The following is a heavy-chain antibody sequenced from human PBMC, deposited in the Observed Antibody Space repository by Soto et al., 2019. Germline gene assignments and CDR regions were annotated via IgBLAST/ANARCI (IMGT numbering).Heavy chain of an antibody. CDR2: VKSKTDGATT. V-gene: IGHV3-15*01. CDR1: GFTFINAW. J-gene: IGHJ4*02. CDR3: ATDAYYDTSGYWF. D-gene: IGHD3-22*01. Sequence: GGSLRLSCAASGFTFINAWMTWVRQTPGKGLEWVGRVKSKTDGATTDYAAPVKGRFTISRDDSKNTLYLQINSLKTEDTAVYYCATDAYYDTSGYWFWGRGTLVTVS.